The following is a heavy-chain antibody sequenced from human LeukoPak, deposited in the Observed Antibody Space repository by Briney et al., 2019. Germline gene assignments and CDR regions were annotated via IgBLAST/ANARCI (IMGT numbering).Heavy chain of an antibody. CDR1: GGSISSSSYY. J-gene: IGHJ1*01. V-gene: IGHV4-39*01. Sequence: SETLSLTCTVSGGSISSSSYYWGWIRQPPGKGLEWIGSIYYSGSTYYNPSLKSRVIISADTSKNQFSLKLSSVTAADTAVYYCANIPQSSGWYEYFQHWGQGTLVTVSS. CDR2: IYYSGST. D-gene: IGHD6-19*01. CDR3: ANIPQSSGWYEYFQH.